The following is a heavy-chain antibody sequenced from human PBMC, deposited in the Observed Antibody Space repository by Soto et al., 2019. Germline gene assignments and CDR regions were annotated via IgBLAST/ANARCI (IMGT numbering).Heavy chain of an antibody. D-gene: IGHD3-10*01. Sequence: QVQLVQSGAEVKKPGSSVKVSCKASGGTFSSYAISWVRQAPGQGLEWMGGLIPIVGTANYARKLQGRLTITADESTSTAYMELSSLRSEETAVYYCARAPMVRGVILYYFDYWGQGTLVTVS. CDR2: LIPIVGTA. CDR1: GGTFSSYA. CDR3: ARAPMVRGVILYYFDY. V-gene: IGHV1-69*12. J-gene: IGHJ4*02.